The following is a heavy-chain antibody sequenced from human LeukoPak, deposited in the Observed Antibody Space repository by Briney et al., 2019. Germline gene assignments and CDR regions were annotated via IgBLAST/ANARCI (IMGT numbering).Heavy chain of an antibody. CDR2: IYHSGST. Sequence: SETLSLTCTVSGGSISSGGYYWSWIRQPPGKGLEWIGYIYHSGSTYYNPSLKSRVTISVDRSKNQFSLKLSSVTAADTAVYYCAREADYYDSSGYPDDAFDIWGQGTMVTVSS. J-gene: IGHJ3*02. D-gene: IGHD3-22*01. V-gene: IGHV4-30-2*01. CDR1: GGSISSGGYY. CDR3: AREADYYDSSGYPDDAFDI.